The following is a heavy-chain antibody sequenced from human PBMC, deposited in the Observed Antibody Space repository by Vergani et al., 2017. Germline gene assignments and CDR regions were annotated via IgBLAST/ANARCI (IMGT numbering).Heavy chain of an antibody. D-gene: IGHD1-7*01. Sequence: EVQLLESGGGLVQPGGSLRLSCAASGFTFSSYAMSWVRQAPGKGLEWVSAISGSGGSTFYADSVKGRFTISRDNSKNTLYLQMNSLRAEDTAVYYCAKDNWNYVSYFDYWGQGTLVTVSS. CDR3: AKDNWNYVSYFDY. CDR2: ISGSGGST. J-gene: IGHJ4*02. V-gene: IGHV3-23*01. CDR1: GFTFSSYA.